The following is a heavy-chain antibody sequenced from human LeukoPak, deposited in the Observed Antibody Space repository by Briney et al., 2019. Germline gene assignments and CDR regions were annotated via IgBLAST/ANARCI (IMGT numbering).Heavy chain of an antibody. Sequence: NPSETLSLTCTVSGYSISSGYYWGWIRQPPGKGLEWIGSIYHSGSTYYNPSLKSRVTISVDTSKNQFSLKLSSVTAADTAVYYCARGGSYYYYYMDVWGKGTTVTVSS. CDR2: IYHSGST. V-gene: IGHV4-38-2*02. J-gene: IGHJ6*03. CDR3: ARGGSYYYYYMDV. CDR1: GYSISSGYY.